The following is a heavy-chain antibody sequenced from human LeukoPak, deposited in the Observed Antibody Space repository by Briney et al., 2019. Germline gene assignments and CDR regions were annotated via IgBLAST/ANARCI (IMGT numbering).Heavy chain of an antibody. CDR3: ARGRKPITIFGVVISGNWFDP. Sequence: SETLSLTCAVYGGSFSGYYWSWIRQPPGKGLEWIGEINHSGSTNYNPSLKSRVTISVDTSKNQFSLKLSSVTAADTAVYYCARGRKPITIFGVVISGNWFDPWGQGTLVTVSS. CDR1: GGSFSGYY. D-gene: IGHD3-3*01. V-gene: IGHV4-34*01. J-gene: IGHJ5*02. CDR2: INHSGST.